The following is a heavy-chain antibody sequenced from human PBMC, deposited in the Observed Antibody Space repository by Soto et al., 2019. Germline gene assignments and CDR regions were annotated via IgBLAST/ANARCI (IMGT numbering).Heavy chain of an antibody. CDR3: AKARYVDLRPEDY. J-gene: IGHJ4*02. CDR1: GFTFSSYA. D-gene: IGHD3-16*01. V-gene: IGHV3-23*01. Sequence: EVQLLESGGGLVQPGGSLRLSCAASGFTFSSYAMSWVRQAPGKGLEWVSAISGSGGSIYYADSVKGRFTISRDNSKNTLYLQMNSLRAEDTAVYYCAKARYVDLRPEDYWGQGTLVTVSS. CDR2: ISGSGGSI.